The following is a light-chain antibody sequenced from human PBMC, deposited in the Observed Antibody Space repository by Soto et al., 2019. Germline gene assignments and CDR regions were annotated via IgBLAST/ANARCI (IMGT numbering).Light chain of an antibody. CDR1: QGISSY. CDR2: AAS. J-gene: IGKJ2*01. CDR3: QQYYSSPQP. V-gene: IGKV1-8*01. Sequence: AIRMTQSPSSLSASTGDRVTITCRASQGISSYLAWYQQKPGKAPKLLIYAASTLQSGVPSRFSGSGSGTDFTLTISSLQSKVFATYYVQQYYSSPQPFGRGTKLETK.